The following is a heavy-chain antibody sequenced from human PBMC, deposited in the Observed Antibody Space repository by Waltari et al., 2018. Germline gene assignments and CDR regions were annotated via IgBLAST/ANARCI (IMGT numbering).Heavy chain of an antibody. Sequence: EVQLVESGGGLVQPGGSLRLSCAASGFTFSSYALSWVRQAPGKGLVWVSRINSDGSSTSYADSVKGRFTISRDNAKNTLYLQMNSLRAEDTAVYYCARAGRYSSWPLDYWGQGTLVTVSS. J-gene: IGHJ4*02. CDR1: GFTFSSYA. CDR2: INSDGSST. V-gene: IGHV3-74*02. CDR3: ARAGRYSSWPLDY. D-gene: IGHD6-13*01.